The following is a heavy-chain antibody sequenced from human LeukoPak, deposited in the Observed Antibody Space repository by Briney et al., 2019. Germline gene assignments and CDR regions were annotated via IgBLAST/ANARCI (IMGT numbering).Heavy chain of an antibody. CDR1: GYTFTSYG. CDR3: ARDIVVVPAAIGHKDAFDI. J-gene: IGHJ3*02. Sequence: ASVKVSCKASGYTFTSYGISWVRQAPGQGLEWMGWISAYNGNTNYAQKLQGRVTMTTDTSTSTAYMELRSLRSDDTAVYYCARDIVVVPAAIGHKDAFDIWGQGTMVTVSS. CDR2: ISAYNGNT. V-gene: IGHV1-18*01. D-gene: IGHD2-2*02.